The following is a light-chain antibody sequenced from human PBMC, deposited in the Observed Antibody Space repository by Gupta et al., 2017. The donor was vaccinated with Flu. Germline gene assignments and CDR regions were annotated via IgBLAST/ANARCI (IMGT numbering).Light chain of an antibody. Sequence: SSELTQDPAVPVALGQTVRITCQGDSLRTYYASWYQQKPGQAPVAVFYGKNNRPSGIPDRFSGSSSGNTASLIITGAQAEDEADYYCNSRDNSGNHPFGGGTKLTVL. CDR3: NSRDNSGNHP. CDR1: SLRTYY. J-gene: IGLJ3*02. CDR2: GKN. V-gene: IGLV3-19*01.